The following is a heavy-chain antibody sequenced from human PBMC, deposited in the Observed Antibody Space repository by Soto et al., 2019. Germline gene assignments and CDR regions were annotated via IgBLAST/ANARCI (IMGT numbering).Heavy chain of an antibody. J-gene: IGHJ4*02. CDR1: GFTFSSYW. D-gene: IGHD5-12*01. CDR2: IKQDGSEK. V-gene: IGHV3-7*03. CDR3: ARDHSGYDRFWVY. Sequence: PGGSLRLSCAASGFTFSSYWMSWVRQAPGKGLEWVANIKQDGSEKYYVDSVKGRFTISRDNAKNSLYLQMNSLRAEDTAAYYCARDHSGYDRFWVYWGQGTLVTVSS.